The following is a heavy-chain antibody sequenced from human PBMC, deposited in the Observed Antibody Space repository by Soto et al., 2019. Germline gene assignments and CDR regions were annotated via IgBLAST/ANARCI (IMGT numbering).Heavy chain of an antibody. V-gene: IGHV1-69*01. CDR3: ARSYSSSKEVYYYSGMDV. J-gene: IGHJ6*02. D-gene: IGHD6-6*01. Sequence: QVQLVQSGAEVKKPGSSVKVSCKASGGTFSSYAISWVRQAPGQGPEWMGGIIPIFGTANYAQKFQGRVTITADESTSTAWMELSSLRSEDTAVYYCARSYSSSKEVYYYSGMDVWGQGTTVTVSS. CDR1: GGTFSSYA. CDR2: IIPIFGTA.